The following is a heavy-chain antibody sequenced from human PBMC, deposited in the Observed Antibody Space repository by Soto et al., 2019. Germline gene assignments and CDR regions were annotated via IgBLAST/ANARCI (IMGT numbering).Heavy chain of an antibody. Sequence: EVHLVESGGGLVQPGRSLRLSCPASGFSFRNYGMHWVRRVPGKGREWVSGISWHSGTIGYADAVRGRFTITSDNAKNSLYLQMNSLRPEDTALYYCVKEKLYSNYEYYFDSWGQGTLVTVSS. CDR2: ISWHSGTI. CDR1: GFSFRNYG. J-gene: IGHJ4*02. CDR3: VKEKLYSNYEYYFDS. V-gene: IGHV3-9*01. D-gene: IGHD4-4*01.